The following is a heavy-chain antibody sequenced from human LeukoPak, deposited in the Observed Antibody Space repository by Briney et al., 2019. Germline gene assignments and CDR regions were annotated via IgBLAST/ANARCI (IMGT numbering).Heavy chain of an antibody. V-gene: IGHV3-23*01. CDR1: GFPFSSHG. Sequence: QSGGTLRLSCAASGFPFSSHGMSWVRQAPGKGLEWVSGIIGGGGSTYYTDSVKGRFTISRDNSKNTLYLQMNSLRAEDTAVYYCARKTDSGGHGDYWGPGTLVTVSS. J-gene: IGHJ4*02. CDR3: ARKTDSGGHGDY. CDR2: IIGGGGST. D-gene: IGHD3-22*01.